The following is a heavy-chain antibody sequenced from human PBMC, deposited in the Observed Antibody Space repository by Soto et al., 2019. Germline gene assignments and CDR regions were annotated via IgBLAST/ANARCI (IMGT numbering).Heavy chain of an antibody. J-gene: IGHJ5*02. V-gene: IGHV4-59*01. CDR2: IYYSGST. CDR3: ARSASGIAAAGTRWFDP. Sequence: PSETLSLTCTVSGGSISSYYWSWIRQPPGKGLEWIGYIYYSGSTNYNPSLKSRVTISVDTSKNQFSLKLSSVTAADTAVYYCARSASGIAAAGTRWFDPWGQETLVTVSS. D-gene: IGHD6-13*01. CDR1: GGSISSYY.